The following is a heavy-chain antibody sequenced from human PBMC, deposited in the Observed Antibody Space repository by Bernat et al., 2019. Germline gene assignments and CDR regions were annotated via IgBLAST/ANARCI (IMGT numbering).Heavy chain of an antibody. CDR2: VDPSDSDT. CDR1: GYSFTSYW. V-gene: IGHV5-10-1*03. Sequence: EVQLVQSGAEVKKPGESLRISCKGSGYSFTSYWISWVRQLPGKGLEWMGRVDPSDSDTNYIPSFHCHVTNSAAKSISTACLQWRSLKASDTAMYYCAIAYCGGDCFPAVLDAFDIWGQGTMVTVSS. J-gene: IGHJ3*02. CDR3: AIAYCGGDCFPAVLDAFDI. D-gene: IGHD2-21*02.